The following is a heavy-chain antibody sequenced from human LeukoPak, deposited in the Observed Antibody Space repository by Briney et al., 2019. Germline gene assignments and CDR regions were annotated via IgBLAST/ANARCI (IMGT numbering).Heavy chain of an antibody. CDR2: IIPIFGTA. V-gene: IGHV1-69*05. CDR1: GGTFSSYA. D-gene: IGHD6-25*01. J-gene: IGHJ3*02. CDR3: ARDDSGRLLAFDI. Sequence: GASVKVSCKASGGTFSSYAISWVRQAPGQGLEWMGGIIPIFGTANYAQKFQGRVTITTDESTSTAYMELSSLRSEDTAVYYCARDDSGRLLAFDIWGQGTMVTVSS.